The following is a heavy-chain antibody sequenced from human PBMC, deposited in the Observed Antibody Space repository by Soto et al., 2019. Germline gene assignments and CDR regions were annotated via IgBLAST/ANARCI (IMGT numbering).Heavy chain of an antibody. J-gene: IGHJ3*02. D-gene: IGHD3-3*01. CDR1: GFTFDDYA. V-gene: IGHV3-9*01. Sequence: GGSLRLSCAASGFTFDDYAMHWVRQAPGKGLEWVSGISWNSGSIGYADSVKGRFTISRDNAKNSLYLQMNSLRAEDTALYYCAKDRGSGITIFGVVIHDAFDIWGQGTMVTVSS. CDR2: ISWNSGSI. CDR3: AKDRGSGITIFGVVIHDAFDI.